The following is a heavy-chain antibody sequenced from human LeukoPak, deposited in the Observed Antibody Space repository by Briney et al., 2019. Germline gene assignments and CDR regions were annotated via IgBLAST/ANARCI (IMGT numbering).Heavy chain of an antibody. D-gene: IGHD6-19*01. CDR3: APRVGQWLVEGFDY. Sequence: GGSLRLSCAASGFSFSTYGIHWVRQAPGKGLEWVAVISYDGSNRYYADSVKGRFTISRDNSKNTLYLQMNSLRAEDTAVYYCAPRVGQWLVEGFDYWGQGTLVTVSS. CDR1: GFSFSTYG. V-gene: IGHV3-30*03. CDR2: ISYDGSNR. J-gene: IGHJ4*02.